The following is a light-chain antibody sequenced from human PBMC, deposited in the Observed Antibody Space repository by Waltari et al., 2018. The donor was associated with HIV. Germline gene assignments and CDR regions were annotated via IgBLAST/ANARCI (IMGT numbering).Light chain of an antibody. Sequence: QSALTQPASVSGSPGQSITISCTATNSDIAKYNLVSGYQQHPGRGPTVWIFGSTPRPAGISHRFSGSKSDNTASLTISGLQAEDEADYYCSSYATGNTYVFGTGTSVTVL. CDR3: SSYATGNTYV. J-gene: IGLJ1*01. CDR1: NSDIAKYNL. CDR2: GST. V-gene: IGLV2-23*01.